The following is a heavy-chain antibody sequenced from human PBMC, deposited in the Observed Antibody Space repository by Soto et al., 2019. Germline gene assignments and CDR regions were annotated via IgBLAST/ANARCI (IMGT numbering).Heavy chain of an antibody. CDR2: IYYSGST. J-gene: IGHJ5*02. Sequence: SETLSLTCTVSGGSISSDYWSWIRQPPGKGLEWIGYIYYSGSTNYNPSLKSRVTISVDTSKSQFSLKLSSVTAADTAVYYCARVPSSSWYLSWFDPWGQGTLVTVSS. CDR3: ARVPSSSWYLSWFDP. D-gene: IGHD6-13*01. V-gene: IGHV4-59*01. CDR1: GGSISSDY.